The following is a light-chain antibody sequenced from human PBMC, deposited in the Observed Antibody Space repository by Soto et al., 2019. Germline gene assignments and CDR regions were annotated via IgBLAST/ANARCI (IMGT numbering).Light chain of an antibody. J-gene: IGKJ3*01. CDR3: QNYNSAVFT. CDR2: HAS. Sequence: DIQMTQSPXXXSASVGARVTITCRASQDIGSYLAWYQQRPGKVPDLLIYHASILQSGVPSRFSGSGSGTDFTLTITSLRPEDVATYYCQNYNSAVFTFGPGTKVGI. V-gene: IGKV1-27*01. CDR1: QDIGSY.